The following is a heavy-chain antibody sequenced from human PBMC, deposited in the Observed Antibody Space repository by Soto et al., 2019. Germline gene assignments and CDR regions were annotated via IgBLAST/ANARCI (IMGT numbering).Heavy chain of an antibody. CDR1: GFAFSNYS. D-gene: IGHD2-2*01. Sequence: GGSLRLSCVASGFAFSNYSMNWVRQAPGKGLEWVSYIRSSGSPTYYAGSVKGRFTISRDNAKKSLYLQMNSLRAEDTAVYFCTRMTSSLSPGRWGQGTLVTVSS. J-gene: IGHJ4*02. V-gene: IGHV3-48*01. CDR2: IRSSGSPT. CDR3: TRMTSSLSPGR.